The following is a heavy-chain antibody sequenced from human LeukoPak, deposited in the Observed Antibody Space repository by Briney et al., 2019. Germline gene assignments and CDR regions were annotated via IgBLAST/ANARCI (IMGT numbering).Heavy chain of an antibody. V-gene: IGHV3-74*01. CDR1: GFTFSSYW. J-gene: IGHJ4*02. CDR2: INSAGIST. Sequence: GGSLRLSCTASGFTFSSYWMHWVRQAPGKGLVWVSRINSAGISTNYADSVKGRFTIYRDDANNTLYLQMNSLRAEDTAIYYCGRDIATAVDYWGLGTLVTVSS. D-gene: IGHD6-13*01. CDR3: GRDIATAVDY.